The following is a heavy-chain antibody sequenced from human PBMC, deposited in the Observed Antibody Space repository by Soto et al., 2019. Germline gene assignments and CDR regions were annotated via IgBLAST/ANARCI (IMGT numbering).Heavy chain of an antibody. V-gene: IGHV1-46*01. Sequence: ASVKVSCKASGYTFTSNYVHWVRRAPGRGLEWMGIINPSGGSTNYAQKFQGRVTVTRDTSTSTVYMELSSLRSEDTAVYYCARDHSIAAAGAWWLDPWGQGTLVTVSS. CDR2: INPSGGST. D-gene: IGHD6-13*01. J-gene: IGHJ5*02. CDR1: GYTFTSNY. CDR3: ARDHSIAAAGAWWLDP.